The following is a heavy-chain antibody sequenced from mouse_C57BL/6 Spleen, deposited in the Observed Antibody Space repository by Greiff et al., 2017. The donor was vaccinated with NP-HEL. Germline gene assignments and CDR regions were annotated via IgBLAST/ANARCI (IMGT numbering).Heavy chain of an antibody. Sequence: EVMLVESGGGLVKPGGSLKLSCAASGFTFSDYGMHWVRQAPEKGLEWVAYISSGSSTIYYADKVKGRFTISRDNAKNTLFLQMTSLRSEDTAMYYCARGRRGDYFDYWGQGTTLTVSS. V-gene: IGHV5-17*01. CDR1: GFTFSDYG. J-gene: IGHJ2*01. CDR3: ARGRRGDYFDY. CDR2: ISSGSSTI. D-gene: IGHD2-12*01.